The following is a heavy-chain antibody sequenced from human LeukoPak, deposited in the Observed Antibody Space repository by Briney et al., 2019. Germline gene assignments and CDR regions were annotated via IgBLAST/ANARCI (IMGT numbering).Heavy chain of an antibody. CDR1: GFTFSDYY. Sequence: PGGSLRLSCAASGFTFSDYYMTWIRQAPGQGLEWISYVSGSDENKYYAGSVRGRFAISRDNAEKSLFLQMSNVRAEDTAVYYCARDGLGGHYIDYWGQGTLVTVSS. D-gene: IGHD2-15*01. J-gene: IGHJ4*02. CDR3: ARDGLGGHYIDY. CDR2: VSGSDENK. V-gene: IGHV3-11*01.